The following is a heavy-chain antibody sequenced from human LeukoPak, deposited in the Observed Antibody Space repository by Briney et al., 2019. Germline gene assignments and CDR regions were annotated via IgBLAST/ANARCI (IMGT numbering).Heavy chain of an antibody. CDR2: ISWNSGSI. CDR3: AKDSSNGSLDS. Sequence: QPGRSLRLSCAASGFTFDDYAMHWVRQAPGKGLEGVSGISWNSGSIGYADSVKGRFTISRANAKNTLYLQMNSLRAEDMALYYCAKDSSNGSLDSWGPGTLVTVSS. J-gene: IGHJ4*02. CDR1: GFTFDDYA. V-gene: IGHV3-9*03. D-gene: IGHD2-8*01.